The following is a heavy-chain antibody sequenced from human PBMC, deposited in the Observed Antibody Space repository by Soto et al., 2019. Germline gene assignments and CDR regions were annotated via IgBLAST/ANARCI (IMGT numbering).Heavy chain of an antibody. CDR2: IWYDGSNK. CDR1: GFTFSSYG. D-gene: IGHD3-10*01. Sequence: QVQLVESGGGVVQPGRSLRLSCAASGFTFSSYGMHWVRQAPGKGLEWVAVIWYDGSNKYYADSVKGRFTISRDNSKNTLYLQMNSLRAEDTAVYYCARDKWFTPKTRLTIKEPNDYWGQGTLVTVSS. CDR3: ARDKWFTPKTRLTIKEPNDY. J-gene: IGHJ4*02. V-gene: IGHV3-33*01.